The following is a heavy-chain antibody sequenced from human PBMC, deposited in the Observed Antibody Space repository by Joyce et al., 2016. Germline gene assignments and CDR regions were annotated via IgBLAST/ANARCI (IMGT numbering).Heavy chain of an antibody. CDR1: GLPRNSSEVG. D-gene: IGHD2-15*01. J-gene: IGHJ3*02. CDR3: VHSFGYCAGGNCYGAGAFDI. V-gene: IGHV2-5*05. Sequence: QITLKESGPTLVKPTQTLTLTCTFSGLPRNSSEVGVGWVRQPPGKALEWLALVYWDGSKRYGPSLKSRLTITKDTSKSQVVVTMSNVDPVDTGTYYCVHSFGYCAGGNCYGAGAFDIWGQGTTVTVSS. CDR2: VYWDGSK.